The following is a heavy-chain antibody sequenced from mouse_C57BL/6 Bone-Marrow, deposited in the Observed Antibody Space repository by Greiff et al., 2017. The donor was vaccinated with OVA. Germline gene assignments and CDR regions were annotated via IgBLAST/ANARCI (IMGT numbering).Heavy chain of an antibody. D-gene: IGHD1-1*01. V-gene: IGHV5-15*01. J-gene: IGHJ4*01. CDR3: ARGLRYYYAMDY. CDR2: ISNLAYSI. CDR1: GFTFSDYG. Sequence: EVKLMESGGGLVQPGGSLTLSCAASGFTFSDYGMAWVRQAPRKGPEWVAFISNLAYSIYYADTVTGRFTISRENAKNTLYLEMSSLRSEDTAMYYCARGLRYYYAMDYWGQGTSVTVSS.